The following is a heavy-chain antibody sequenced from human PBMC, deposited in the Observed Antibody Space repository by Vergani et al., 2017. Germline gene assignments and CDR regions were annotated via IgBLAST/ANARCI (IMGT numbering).Heavy chain of an antibody. Sequence: EVQLVESGGGLVKPGGSLRLSCAASGFTFNNAWMSWVRQAPGKGLEWVGRIKSKTDGGTIDYAASVKGRFTISRDDSKDTLYLQMNSLKPEDTAVYYCTTDQLTTVTSGDYWGQGTLVTVSS. D-gene: IGHD4-17*01. V-gene: IGHV3-15*05. J-gene: IGHJ4*02. CDR2: IKSKTDGGTI. CDR1: GFTFNNAW. CDR3: TTDQLTTVTSGDY.